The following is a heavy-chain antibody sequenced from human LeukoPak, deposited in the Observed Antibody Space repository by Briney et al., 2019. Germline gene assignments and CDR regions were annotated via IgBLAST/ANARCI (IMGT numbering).Heavy chain of an antibody. J-gene: IGHJ4*02. CDR2: ISYDGSNK. Sequence: GRSLRLSCAASGFTFSSYGMHWVRQAPGKGLEWVAVISYDGSNKYYADSVKGRFTISRDNSKNTLYLQMNSLRAEDTAVYHCATLDPAAIADYWGQGTLVTVSS. CDR3: ATLDPAAIADY. D-gene: IGHD2-2*01. V-gene: IGHV3-30*03. CDR1: GFTFSSYG.